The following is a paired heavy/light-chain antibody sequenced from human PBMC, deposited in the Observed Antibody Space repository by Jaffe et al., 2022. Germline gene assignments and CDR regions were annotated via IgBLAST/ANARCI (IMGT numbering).Heavy chain of an antibody. CDR1: GFTFSSYW. V-gene: IGHV3-74*01. J-gene: IGHJ5*02. Sequence: EVQLVESGGGLVQPGGSLRLSCAASGFTFSSYWLHWVRQTPGKGLLWVSRINRDGTRTDYADSVKGRFTISRDNAKNTVYLQMHSLGPEDTAMYFCARADDIVGINYFDPWGQGTLVTVSS. D-gene: IGHD1-20*01. CDR3: ARADDIVGINYFDP. CDR2: INRDGTRT.
Light chain of an antibody. V-gene: IGLV2-23*02. CDR2: EVT. J-gene: IGLJ1*01. CDR1: SGDVGGYNL. CDR3: CSFAGAINLYV. Sequence: QSALTQPASVSGSPGQSITISCTGTSGDVGGYNLVSWYQQHPGKAPKLMIFEVTKRPSGVSSRFSGSKSGNTASLTISGLQAEDEADYYCCSFAGAINLYVFGTGTEVTVL.